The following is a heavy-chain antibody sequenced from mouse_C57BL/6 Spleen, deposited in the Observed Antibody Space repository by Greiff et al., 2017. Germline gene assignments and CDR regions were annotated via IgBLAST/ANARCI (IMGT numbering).Heavy chain of an antibody. V-gene: IGHV3-5*01. CDR3: ARDYSNAMDY. Sequence: EVQLQQSGPGLVKPSQTVFLTCTVTGISITTGNYRWSWIRQFPGNKLEWIGYIYYSGTITYNPSLTSPNTITRDTPKNQFFLEMNSLTAEDTATYYCARDYSNAMDYWGQGTSVTVSS. J-gene: IGHJ4*01. CDR1: GISITTGNYR. CDR2: IYYSGTI. D-gene: IGHD2-5*01.